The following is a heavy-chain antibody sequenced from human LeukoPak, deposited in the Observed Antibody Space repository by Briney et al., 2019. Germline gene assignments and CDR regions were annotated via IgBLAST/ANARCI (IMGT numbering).Heavy chain of an antibody. D-gene: IGHD4-23*01. V-gene: IGHV4-39*01. Sequence: PSETLSLTCTASGGSISSGDYYWRWVRQPPGKGLEWIGYIYYSGSTYSNPSLKSRVTISVDTSKNQFSLKLSSVTAADTAVYYCARGRAVTDYWGQGTLVTVSS. CDR2: IYYSGST. J-gene: IGHJ4*02. CDR1: GGSISSGDYY. CDR3: ARGRAVTDY.